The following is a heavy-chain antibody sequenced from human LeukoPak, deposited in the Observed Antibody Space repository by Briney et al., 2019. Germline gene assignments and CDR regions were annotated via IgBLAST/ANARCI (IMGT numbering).Heavy chain of an antibody. D-gene: IGHD4-17*01. J-gene: IGHJ6*03. CDR2: IYYSGST. V-gene: IGHV4-59*08. Sequence: SETLSLTCTVSGGSISSYYWSWIRQPPGKGLEWIGYIYYSGSTNYNPSLKSRVTISVDTSKNQFSLKLSSVTAADTAVYYCARGVEGYGDYWGDYYYYYYMDVWGKGTTVTISS. CDR1: GGSISSYY. CDR3: ARGVEGYGDYWGDYYYYYYMDV.